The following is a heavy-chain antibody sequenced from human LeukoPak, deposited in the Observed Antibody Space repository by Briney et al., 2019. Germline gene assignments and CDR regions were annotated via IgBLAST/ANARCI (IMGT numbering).Heavy chain of an antibody. CDR2: IYYSGST. V-gene: IGHV4-59*01. Sequence: PSETLSLTCTVSGGSISSYYWSWIRQPPGKGLEWIGYIYYSGSTNYNPSLKSRVTISVDTSKNQFSLKLSSVTAADTAVYYCARSYYDILTGYYTPFDYWGQGTLVTVSS. CDR1: GGSISSYY. J-gene: IGHJ4*02. CDR3: ARSYYDILTGYYTPFDY. D-gene: IGHD3-9*01.